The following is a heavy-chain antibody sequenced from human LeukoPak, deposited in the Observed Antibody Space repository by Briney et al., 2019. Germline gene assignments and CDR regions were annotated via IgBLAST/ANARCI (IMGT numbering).Heavy chain of an antibody. CDR3: ARDWGVGGSNWFDP. V-gene: IGHV4-31*11. CDR2: IYYSGST. D-gene: IGHD3-16*01. CDR1: GGSFSGYY. J-gene: IGHJ5*02. Sequence: SETLSLTCAVYGGSFSGYYWSWIRQHPGKGLEWIGYIYYSGSTYYNPSLKSRVTISVDTSKNQFSLKLSSVTAADTAVYYCARDWGVGGSNWFDPWGQGTLVTVSS.